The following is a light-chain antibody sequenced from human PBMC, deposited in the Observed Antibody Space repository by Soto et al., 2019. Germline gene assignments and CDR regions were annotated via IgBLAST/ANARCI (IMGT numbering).Light chain of an antibody. Sequence: EIVMTQSPATLSVSPGERATLSCRASQSVSSNLAWYQQKPGQAPRLLIYGASTRATGTPARFSGSGSGTEFTLTISSLQSEDFAVYYCQQYNNWPHMAFGQGTKVEIK. V-gene: IGKV3-15*01. CDR3: QQYNNWPHMA. J-gene: IGKJ1*01. CDR2: GAS. CDR1: QSVSSN.